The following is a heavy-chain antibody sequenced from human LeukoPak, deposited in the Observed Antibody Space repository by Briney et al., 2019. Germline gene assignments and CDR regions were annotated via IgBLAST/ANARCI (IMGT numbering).Heavy chain of an antibody. V-gene: IGHV4-59*12. D-gene: IGHD6-13*01. CDR2: ICYSGST. Sequence: SETLSLTCTVSGGSISSYYWSWIRQPPGKGLEWIGSICYSGSTYYNPSLKSRVTISVDTPKNQFSLKLSSVTAADTAVYYCAREGTPYSSSSFDYWGQGTLVTVSS. CDR1: GGSISSYY. CDR3: AREGTPYSSSSFDY. J-gene: IGHJ4*02.